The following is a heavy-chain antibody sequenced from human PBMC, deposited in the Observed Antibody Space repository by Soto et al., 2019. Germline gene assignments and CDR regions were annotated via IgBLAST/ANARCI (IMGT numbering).Heavy chain of an antibody. CDR2: IDPSDSYT. CDR3: ARHDSSSCSYNWFDP. CDR1: GYSFTSYW. V-gene: IGHV5-10-1*01. D-gene: IGHD6-13*01. J-gene: IGHJ5*02. Sequence: PGESLKISCKGSGYSFTSYWISWVRQMPGKGLEWMGRIDPSDSYTNYSPSFQGHVTISADKSISTAYLQWSSLKASDTAMYYCARHDSSSCSYNWFDPWRQGTLVPVSS.